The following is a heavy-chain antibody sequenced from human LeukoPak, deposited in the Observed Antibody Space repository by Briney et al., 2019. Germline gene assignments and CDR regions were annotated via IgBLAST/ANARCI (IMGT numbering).Heavy chain of an antibody. D-gene: IGHD6-13*01. V-gene: IGHV3-43*01. Sequence: GGSLRLSCAASGFTFDDYTMHRVRQAPGKGLEWVSLISWDGGSTYYADSVKGRFTISRDNSKNSLYLQMNSLRTEDTALYYCAKDAADIAAAGLFDYWGQGTLVTISS. CDR2: ISWDGGST. CDR1: GFTFDDYT. J-gene: IGHJ4*02. CDR3: AKDAADIAAAGLFDY.